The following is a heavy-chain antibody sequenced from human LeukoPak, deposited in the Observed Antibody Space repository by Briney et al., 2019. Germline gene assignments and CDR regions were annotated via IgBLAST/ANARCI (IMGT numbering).Heavy chain of an antibody. D-gene: IGHD1-14*01. V-gene: IGHV3-48*03. J-gene: IGHJ4*02. CDR2: ISSSGSII. CDR1: GFTFSSYE. CDR3: ARGGLPKPFDY. Sequence: GGSLRLSCAASGFTFSSYEMNWVRQAPGKGLEWISYISSSGSIIYYADSVKGRFTISRDNAKNSLYLQMNSLRAEDTAVYYCARGGLPKPFDYWGQGTLVTVSS.